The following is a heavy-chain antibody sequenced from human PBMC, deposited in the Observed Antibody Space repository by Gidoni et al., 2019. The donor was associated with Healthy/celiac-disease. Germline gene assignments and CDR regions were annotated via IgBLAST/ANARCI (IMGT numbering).Heavy chain of an antibody. Sequence: QVQMVESGGGVVQPGRSLRHSCVAPGFTFCSSGMHWFSQAPGKGLGWVAGIWVDGSNKDYADSVKGRFTISRDNSMNTLYLQMNSLRAEDTAGYYCARESDDILTGYYMHDAFDIWGQGTMVTVSS. D-gene: IGHD3-9*01. J-gene: IGHJ3*02. CDR2: IWVDGSNK. V-gene: IGHV3-33*01. CDR3: ARESDDILTGYYMHDAFDI. CDR1: GFTFCSSG.